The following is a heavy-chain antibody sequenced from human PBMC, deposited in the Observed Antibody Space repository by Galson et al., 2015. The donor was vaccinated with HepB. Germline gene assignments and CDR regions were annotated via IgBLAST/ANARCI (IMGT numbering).Heavy chain of an antibody. V-gene: IGHV3-30-3*01. D-gene: IGHD2-2*01. CDR1: GFTLRTYA. J-gene: IGHJ6*02. Sequence: SLRLSCAASGFTLRTYAMHWVRQAPGQGLEWAAVISYDGSNEYYADSVKGRITISRDSSKNTLYLQMNSLRPEDTAVYYCARDLGTSGYCSSSRCYFEYGMDVWGQGTTVTVSS. CDR2: ISYDGSNE. CDR3: ARDLGTSGYCSSSRCYFEYGMDV.